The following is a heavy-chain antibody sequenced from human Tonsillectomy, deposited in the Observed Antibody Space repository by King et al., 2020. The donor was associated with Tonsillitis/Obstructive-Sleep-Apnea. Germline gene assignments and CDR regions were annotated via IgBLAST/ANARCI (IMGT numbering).Heavy chain of an antibody. CDR1: GYTFTNYG. CDR2: ISPYNGDT. V-gene: IGHV1-18*01. Sequence: QLVQSGAEVKKPGASVKVSCKASGYTFTNYGISWVRQAPGQGLEWMGWISPYNGDTNYAHKLQDRVTMTTGTSTSTAYMELRSLRSDDTAVYYCARYSMSHYYDSSAYYTFDYWGQGTLVTVSS. J-gene: IGHJ4*02. D-gene: IGHD3-22*01. CDR3: ARYSMSHYYDSSAYYTFDY.